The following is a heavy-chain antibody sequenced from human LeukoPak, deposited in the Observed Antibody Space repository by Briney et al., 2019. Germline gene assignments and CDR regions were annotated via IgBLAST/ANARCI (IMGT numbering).Heavy chain of an antibody. CDR2: IYTSGST. J-gene: IGHJ4*02. Sequence: SQTLSLTCTVSGGSISSGSYYWSWIRQPAGKGLEWSGRIYTSGSTNYNPSLKSRVTISVDTSKNQFSLKLSSVTAADTAVYYCAREGGYSGYGPFDYWGQGTLVTVSS. CDR1: GGSISSGSYY. V-gene: IGHV4-61*02. CDR3: AREGGYSGYGPFDY. D-gene: IGHD5-12*01.